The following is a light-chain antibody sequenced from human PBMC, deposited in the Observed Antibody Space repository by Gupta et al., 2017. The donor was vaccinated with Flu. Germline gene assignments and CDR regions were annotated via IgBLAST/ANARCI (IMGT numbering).Light chain of an antibody. CDR3: QQRSNWPPLT. CDR2: DAS. J-gene: IGKJ4*01. CDR1: ESISTY. Sequence: EIVLTQSPVTLSVTPGERATLSCRASESISTYLAWYQQKPGQAPRLLIYDASNRATGIPVRFSGSGSGTDFTLTISSLHPEDFAVYYCQQRSNWPPLTFGGGTKVEI. V-gene: IGKV3-11*01.